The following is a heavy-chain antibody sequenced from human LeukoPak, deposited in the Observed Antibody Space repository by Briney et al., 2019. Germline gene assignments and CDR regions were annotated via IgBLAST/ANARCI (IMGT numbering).Heavy chain of an antibody. CDR2: INHSGST. CDR1: GGSFSGYY. V-gene: IGHV4-34*01. D-gene: IGHD5-24*01. J-gene: IGHJ4*02. CDR3: ARGGLATISSFIANYFDY. Sequence: SETLSLTCAVYGGSFSGYYWSWIRQPPGKGLEWIGEINHSGSTNYNPSPKSRVTISVDTSKNQFSLKLSSVTAADTAVYYCARGGLATISSFIANYFDYWGQGTLVTVSS.